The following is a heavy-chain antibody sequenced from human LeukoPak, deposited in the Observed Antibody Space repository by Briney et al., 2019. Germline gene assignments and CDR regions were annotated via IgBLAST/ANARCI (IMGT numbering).Heavy chain of an antibody. Sequence: PGGSLRLSXAASGFTSSSYGMHWVRQTPGKGLEWVAFIRYDGSNKYYADSVKGRFTISRDNSKNTLYLQMNSLRAEDTAVYYCAKDPTFLDLGYCSSTSCYHHYFDYWGQGTLVTVSS. D-gene: IGHD2-2*01. CDR1: GFTSSSYG. J-gene: IGHJ4*02. CDR2: IRYDGSNK. CDR3: AKDPTFLDLGYCSSTSCYHHYFDY. V-gene: IGHV3-30*02.